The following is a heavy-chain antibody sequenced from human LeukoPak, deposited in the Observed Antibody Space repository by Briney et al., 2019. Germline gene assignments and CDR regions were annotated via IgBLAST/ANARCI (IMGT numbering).Heavy chain of an antibody. CDR2: LYSGGST. CDR1: GFTVSSNY. V-gene: IGHV3-66*02. CDR3: AAEEHIVVVTALDY. Sequence: PGGSLRLSCAASGFTVSSNYMSWVRQAPGKGLEWVSVLYSGGSTYYADSVKGRFTISRDNSKNTLYLQMNSLRAEDTAVYYCAAEEHIVVVTALDYWGQGTLVTVSS. J-gene: IGHJ4*02. D-gene: IGHD2-21*02.